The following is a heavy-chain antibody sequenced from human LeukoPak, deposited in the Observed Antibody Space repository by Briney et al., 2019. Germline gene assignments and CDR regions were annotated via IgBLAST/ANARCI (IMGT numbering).Heavy chain of an antibody. D-gene: IGHD3-10*01. CDR2: IYYSGST. CDR3: ARDYYGSGSYPIYNWFDP. Sequence: SETLSLTCTASGVSISSYYWSWVRQPPGKGLEWVGYIYYSGSTNYNPSLKSRVTISVDTSKNQFSLKLSSVTAADTAVYYCARDYYGSGSYPIYNWFDPWGQGTLVTVSS. V-gene: IGHV4-59*01. J-gene: IGHJ5*02. CDR1: GVSISSYY.